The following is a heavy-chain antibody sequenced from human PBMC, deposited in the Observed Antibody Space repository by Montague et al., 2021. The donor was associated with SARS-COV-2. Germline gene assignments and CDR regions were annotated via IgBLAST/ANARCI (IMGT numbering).Heavy chain of an antibody. Sequence: SETLSLTCAVYGGSFSGYYWSWIRQPPGKGLEWIGEINHSGSTNYNPSLKSQVTISVDTSKNQFSLKLSSVTAADTAVYYCTREGYQVLWSDYYYFGMDVWGQGTPVTVSS. V-gene: IGHV4-34*01. CDR2: INHSGST. D-gene: IGHD2-2*01. J-gene: IGHJ6*02. CDR1: GGSFSGYY. CDR3: TREGYQVLWSDYYYFGMDV.